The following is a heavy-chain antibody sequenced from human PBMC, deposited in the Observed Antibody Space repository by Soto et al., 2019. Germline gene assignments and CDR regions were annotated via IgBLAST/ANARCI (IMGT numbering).Heavy chain of an antibody. CDR3: AGQTFTIAAASYGRSNWFDP. J-gene: IGHJ5*02. D-gene: IGHD6-25*01. Sequence: SETLSLTCSASGGSITSSSHVWGWVRQPPGKGLEWIGTIYFTGNTYYTPSLKSRLTMSIDTSKNEFSLRLNSVTAADTAVYYCAGQTFTIAAASYGRSNWFDPWGPGTLVTVSS. CDR1: GGSITSSSHV. V-gene: IGHV4-39*01. CDR2: IYFTGNT.